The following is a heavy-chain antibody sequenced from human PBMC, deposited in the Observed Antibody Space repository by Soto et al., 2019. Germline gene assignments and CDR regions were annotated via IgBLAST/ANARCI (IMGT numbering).Heavy chain of an antibody. CDR3: ARESTLVGATTGLFDP. D-gene: IGHD1-26*01. Sequence: GGSLRLSCAASGFTFSSYGMHWVRQAPGKGLEWVAVIWYDGSNKYYADSVKGRFTISRDNSKNTLYLQMNSLRAEDTAVYYCARESTLVGATTGLFDPWGKGTLVTVSS. CDR2: IWYDGSNK. J-gene: IGHJ5*02. CDR1: GFTFSSYG. V-gene: IGHV3-33*01.